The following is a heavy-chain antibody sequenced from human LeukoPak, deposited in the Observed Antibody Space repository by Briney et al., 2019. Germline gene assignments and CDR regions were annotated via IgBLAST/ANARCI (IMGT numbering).Heavy chain of an antibody. CDR3: AKDLERFGELWLFDY. Sequence: PGGSLRLSCAASGFTFSSYGMHWVRQAPGKGLEWAAFIRYDGSNKYYADSVEGRFIISRDNSKNTQYLQMNSRRAEDTAVYYCAKDLERFGELWLFDYWGQGTLVTVSS. J-gene: IGHJ4*02. CDR2: IRYDGSNK. D-gene: IGHD3-10*01. CDR1: GFTFSSYG. V-gene: IGHV3-30*02.